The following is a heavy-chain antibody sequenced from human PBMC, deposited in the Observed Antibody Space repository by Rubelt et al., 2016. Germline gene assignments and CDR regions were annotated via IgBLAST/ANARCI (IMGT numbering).Heavy chain of an antibody. CDR2: INAGNGNT. CDR3: ARDIYSGSYYGY. Sequence: QVQLVQSGAEVKKPGASVKVSCKASGYTFTSYAMHWVRQAPGQRLEWMGWINAGNGNTKNSQKFQGRVTITRYTSASTAYMELSSLRSEDTAVYYCARDIYSGSYYGYWGQGTLVTVSS. D-gene: IGHD1-26*01. V-gene: IGHV1-3*01. J-gene: IGHJ4*02. CDR1: GYTFTSYA.